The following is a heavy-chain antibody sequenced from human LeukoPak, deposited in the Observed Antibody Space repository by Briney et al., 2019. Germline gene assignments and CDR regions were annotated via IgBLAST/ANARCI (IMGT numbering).Heavy chain of an antibody. J-gene: IGHJ4*02. CDR3: ARERRGYFDY. D-gene: IGHD3-16*01. V-gene: IGHV4-61*02. CDR2: IYTSGST. CDR1: GGSISSGSYY. Sequence: PSETLSLTCTVSGGSISSGSYYWSWIRQPAGKGLEWIGRIYTSGSTNYNPSLKSRVTISVDTSKNQFSLKLSSVTAADTAVYYCARERRGYFDYWGQGTLVTVSS.